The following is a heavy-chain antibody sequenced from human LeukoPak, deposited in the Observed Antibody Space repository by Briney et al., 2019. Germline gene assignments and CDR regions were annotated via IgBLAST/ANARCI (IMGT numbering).Heavy chain of an antibody. CDR3: ARAGRYCSGGSCYPHFDY. D-gene: IGHD2-15*01. Sequence: GSLRLSCAASGFTFSNAWMSWIRHPPGKGLEWIVYIYYSGSTNYNPSLKSRVTISVDTSKNQFSLKLSSVTAADTAVYYCARAGRYCSGGSCYPHFDYWGQGTLVTVSS. CDR2: IYYSGST. J-gene: IGHJ4*02. V-gene: IGHV4-59*01. CDR1: GFTFSNAW.